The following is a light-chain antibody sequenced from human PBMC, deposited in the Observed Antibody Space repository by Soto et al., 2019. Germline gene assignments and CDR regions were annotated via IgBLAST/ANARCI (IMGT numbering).Light chain of an antibody. CDR1: QSILYSSNNRNY. CDR2: WAS. J-gene: IGKJ4*01. Sequence: DIVMTQSPDSLAVSLGERATINCKSSQSILYSSNNRNYLTWYQQKPGQPPKLLIYWASTRESGVPDRFSGSGSGTDFTLTISSLQAEDVALYYCQQYYSAPPTFGGGTKVDIK. V-gene: IGKV4-1*01. CDR3: QQYYSAPPT.